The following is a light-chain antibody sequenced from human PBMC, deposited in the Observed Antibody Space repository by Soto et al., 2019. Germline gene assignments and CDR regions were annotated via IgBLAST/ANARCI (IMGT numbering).Light chain of an antibody. CDR2: DTD. J-gene: IGLJ1*01. V-gene: IGLV7-46*01. CDR3: LLSYTGRLYV. CDR1: TGPVTSGHY. Sequence: QAVVTQEPSLTVSPGGTVTLTCDSNTGPVTSGHYHYWFQQKPGQAPRALIYDTDNKHSWTPARFSGSLLGGTAALTLSGAQPEDEADYYCLLSYTGRLYVFGTGTKLPVL.